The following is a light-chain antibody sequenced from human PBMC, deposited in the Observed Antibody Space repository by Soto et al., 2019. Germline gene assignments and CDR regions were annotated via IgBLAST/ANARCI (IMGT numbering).Light chain of an antibody. V-gene: IGLV2-8*01. J-gene: IGLJ2*01. CDR1: SSDVGGDEY. CDR3: SSYAGSNTVL. CDR2: EVT. Sequence: QSVLTQPPSASGSPGQSVTISCTGTSSDVGGDEYVSWYQQHPGKAPKLIIYEVTKRPSGVPRRFSGSKSGNTASLTVSGLQAEDEADYYCSSYAGSNTVLFGGGT.